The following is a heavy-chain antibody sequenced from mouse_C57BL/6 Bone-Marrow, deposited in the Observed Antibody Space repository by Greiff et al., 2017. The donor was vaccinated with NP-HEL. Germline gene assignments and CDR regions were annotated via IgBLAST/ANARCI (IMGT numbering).Heavy chain of an antibody. CDR2: INPSSGYT. Sequence: QVQLQQSGAELARPGASVKMSCKASGYTFTSYTMHWVKQRPGQGLEWIGYINPSSGYTKYNQKFKDKATLTADKSSSTAYMQLSSLTSEDSAVYYCAEGMGLRLGGDYAMDYWGQGTSVTVSS. J-gene: IGHJ4*01. CDR3: AEGMGLRLGGDYAMDY. V-gene: IGHV1-4*01. CDR1: GYTFTSYT. D-gene: IGHD2-4*01.